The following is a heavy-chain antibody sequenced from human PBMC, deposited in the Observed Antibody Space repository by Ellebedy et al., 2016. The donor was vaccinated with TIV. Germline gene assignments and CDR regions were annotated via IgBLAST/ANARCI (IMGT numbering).Heavy chain of an antibody. Sequence: PGGSLRLSCAASGFPFNKFRMTWVRQTPVKGLEWVANINQEGSEGYYVDSVRGRFTISRDNAKNSLSLQMNSLRVEESAVYYCARVTTHYYYHGMDVWGQGTTVTVSS. D-gene: IGHD4-11*01. CDR3: ARVTTHYYYHGMDV. J-gene: IGHJ6*02. V-gene: IGHV3-7*01. CDR2: INQEGSEG. CDR1: GFPFNKFR.